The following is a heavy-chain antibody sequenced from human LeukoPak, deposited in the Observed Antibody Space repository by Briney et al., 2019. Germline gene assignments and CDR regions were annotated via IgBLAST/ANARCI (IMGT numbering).Heavy chain of an antibody. CDR1: GFTFSSYS. CDR3: ARERSGWYYFDY. D-gene: IGHD6-19*01. Sequence: GGSLRLSCAASGFTFSSYSMNWVRQAPGKGLEWVSSISSSSSYIYYADSVKGRFTISRDNAKNSLYLQMNSLRAEDTAVYYCARERSGWYYFDYWGQGTLVTVSS. J-gene: IGHJ4*02. CDR2: ISSSSSYI. V-gene: IGHV3-21*01.